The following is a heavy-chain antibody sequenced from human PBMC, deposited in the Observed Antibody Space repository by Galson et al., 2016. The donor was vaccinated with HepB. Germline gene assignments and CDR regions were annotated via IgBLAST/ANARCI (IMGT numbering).Heavy chain of an antibody. CDR2: TEYRAKWLR. CDR1: GDSVSSDRAS. Sequence: CAISGDSVSSDRASWNWIRRTPSRGLEWLGKTEYRAKWLREYAPSVKGRITINPDTAKNQFSLQLTSVTPEDTAVYYCSRDAYVAATGGDGFCYWGQGILVTVSS. V-gene: IGHV6-1*01. J-gene: IGHJ4*02. D-gene: IGHD6-19*01. CDR3: SRDAYVAATGGDGFCY.